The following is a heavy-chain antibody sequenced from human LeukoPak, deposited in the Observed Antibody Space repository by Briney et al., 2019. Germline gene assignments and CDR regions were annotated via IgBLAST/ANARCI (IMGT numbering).Heavy chain of an antibody. Sequence: GGSLRLSCAASGFTVSSNYMSWVRQAPGKGLEWVSPITSSSSYIYYADSVKGRFTISRDNAKNSLYLQMNSLRAEDTAVYYCARVQVVSDFWGQGTLVTVSS. CDR1: GFTVSSNY. D-gene: IGHD4-23*01. V-gene: IGHV3-21*01. CDR3: ARVQVVSDF. J-gene: IGHJ4*02. CDR2: ITSSSSYI.